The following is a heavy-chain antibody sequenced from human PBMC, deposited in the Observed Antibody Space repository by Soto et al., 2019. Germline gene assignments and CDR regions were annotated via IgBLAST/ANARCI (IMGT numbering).Heavy chain of an antibody. J-gene: IGHJ3*02. CDR1: GFTFGNYA. Sequence: EVQLLESGGGLVQPGGSLRLSCAASGFTFGNYAMIWVRQAPGKGLEWVSTISGGGDGTYYADSVRGRFTISRENSRNTVYLQMNSLRPEDTAVYYCAKKGLGSLATYCSTGDCNYAFDIWGQGTMVTVSS. CDR3: AKKGLGSLATYCSTGDCNYAFDI. CDR2: ISGGGDGT. D-gene: IGHD2-15*01. V-gene: IGHV3-23*01.